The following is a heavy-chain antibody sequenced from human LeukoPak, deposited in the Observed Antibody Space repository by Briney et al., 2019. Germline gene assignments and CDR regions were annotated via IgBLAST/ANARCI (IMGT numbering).Heavy chain of an antibody. CDR3: ARSNDFWSGPLRNYYYYMDV. D-gene: IGHD3-3*01. J-gene: IGHJ6*03. V-gene: IGHV3-23*01. CDR2: ISASGGST. CDR1: GFTFSTYA. Sequence: GGSLRLSCADSGFTFSTYAMSWVRQAPGKGLEWVSVISASGGSTHYADSVKGRFTISRDNSKNTLYLQMNSLRPEDTAIYYCARSNDFWSGPLRNYYYYMDVWGKGTTVTVSS.